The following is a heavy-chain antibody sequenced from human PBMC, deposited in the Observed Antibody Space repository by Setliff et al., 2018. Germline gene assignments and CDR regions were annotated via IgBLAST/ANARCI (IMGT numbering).Heavy chain of an antibody. CDR3: ARSLVGATYSVYFDY. CDR1: GYSFTDYW. D-gene: IGHD1-26*01. Sequence: GESLKISCKGSGYSFTDYWIAWVRQTPGKGLEWMGTIYPGNADTRYSPSFQGQVTISTDTSINTAFLQWNNLKASDTAIYYWARSLVGATYSVYFDYWGQGALVTVSS. J-gene: IGHJ4*02. V-gene: IGHV5-51*01. CDR2: IYPGNADT.